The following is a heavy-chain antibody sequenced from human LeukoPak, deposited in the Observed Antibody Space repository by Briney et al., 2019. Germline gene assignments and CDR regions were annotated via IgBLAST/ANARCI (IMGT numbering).Heavy chain of an antibody. J-gene: IGHJ3*02. CDR1: GGSISSYY. D-gene: IGHD3-3*01. V-gene: IGHV4-59*01. CDR3: ARPRGVVDAFDI. Sequence: SETLSLTCTVSGGSISSYYWSWIRQPPGKGLEWIGYIYYSGSTNYNHSLKSRVTISVDTSKNQFSLKLSSVTAADTAVYYCARPRGVVDAFDIWGQGTMVTVSS. CDR2: IYYSGST.